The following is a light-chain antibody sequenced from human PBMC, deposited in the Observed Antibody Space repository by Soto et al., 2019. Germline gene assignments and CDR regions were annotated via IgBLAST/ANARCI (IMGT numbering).Light chain of an antibody. V-gene: IGLV1-44*01. CDR1: SSNIGTRS. J-gene: IGLJ2*01. Sequence: QSVLTQPPSASGTPGQRVTISCSGSSSNIGTRSVNWYQQVPGTAPKLVIYSNNQRPSGVPDRFSGSKYGTSASLAISGLQSEDEADYYWAAWDDSLNVVVFGGRTKLTVL. CDR2: SNN. CDR3: AAWDDSLNVVV.